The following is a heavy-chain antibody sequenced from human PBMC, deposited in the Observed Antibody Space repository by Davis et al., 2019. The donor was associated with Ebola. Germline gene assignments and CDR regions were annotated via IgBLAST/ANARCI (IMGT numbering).Heavy chain of an antibody. CDR1: GFTFSSYS. D-gene: IGHD3-3*01. J-gene: IGHJ4*02. V-gene: IGHV3-21*01. Sequence: GGSLRLSCAASGFTFSSYSMNWVRQAPGKGLEWVSSISSSSSYIYYADSVKGRFTISRDNAKNSLYLQMNSLRAEDTAVYYCARDSNDFWSGYYQYYFDYWGQGTLVTVSS. CDR3: ARDSNDFWSGYYQYYFDY. CDR2: ISSSSSYI.